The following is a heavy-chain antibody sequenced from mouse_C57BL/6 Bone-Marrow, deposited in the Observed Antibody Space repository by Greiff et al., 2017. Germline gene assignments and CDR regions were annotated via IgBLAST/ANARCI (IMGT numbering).Heavy chain of an antibody. Sequence: QVQLQQPGAELVKPGASAKMSCKASGYTFTSYWITWVKQRPGQGLEWIGDIYPGSGSTNYNEKFKSKATLTVDTSSSTAYMQLSSLTSEDSAVYYCARLPITTAYAMDYWGQGTSVTVSS. D-gene: IGHD1-2*01. CDR3: ARLPITTAYAMDY. CDR1: GYTFTSYW. J-gene: IGHJ4*01. V-gene: IGHV1-55*01. CDR2: IYPGSGST.